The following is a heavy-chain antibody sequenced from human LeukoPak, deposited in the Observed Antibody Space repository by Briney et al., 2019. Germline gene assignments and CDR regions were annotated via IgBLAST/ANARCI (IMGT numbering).Heavy chain of an antibody. D-gene: IGHD3-16*01. CDR2: ISASGSSI. CDR1: GFTFSEYY. Sequence: GGSLRLSCAASGFTFSEYYMSWIRQAPGKGLEWISYISASGSSIQYADSVKGRFSISRDNAKNSLFLQMNSLRAEDTAVYYCARTSSALLDYWGQGTLVTVSS. V-gene: IGHV3-11*04. J-gene: IGHJ4*02. CDR3: ARTSSALLDY.